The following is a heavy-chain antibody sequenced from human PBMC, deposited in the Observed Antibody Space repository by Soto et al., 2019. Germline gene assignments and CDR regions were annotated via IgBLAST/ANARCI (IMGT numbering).Heavy chain of an antibody. D-gene: IGHD2-15*01. Sequence: SETLSLTCTVSGGSISSSSYYWGWIRQPPGKGLEWIGSIYYSGSTYYNPSLKSRVTISVDTSKNQFSLKLSSVTAADTAVYYCARNAEARVVAASFDPWGQGTLVTVSS. CDR2: IYYSGST. J-gene: IGHJ5*02. CDR1: GGSISSSSYY. V-gene: IGHV4-39*01. CDR3: ARNAEARVVAASFDP.